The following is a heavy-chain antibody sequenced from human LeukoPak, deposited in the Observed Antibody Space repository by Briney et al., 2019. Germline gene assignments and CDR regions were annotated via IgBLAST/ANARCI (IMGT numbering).Heavy chain of an antibody. CDR2: MSGSAGST. V-gene: IGHV3-23*01. D-gene: IGHD3-3*01. CDR1: GFTISSYA. CDR3: AKDGERFLEWSPPPGY. J-gene: IGHJ4*02. Sequence: GGSLRLSCAVSGFTISSYAMSWVRQAPGKGLEWVSAMSGSAGSTYYADSVKGRITISRDNSNNMLYLEMNSLRAEDTAVYYCAKDGERFLEWSPPPGYWGQGTLVTVSS.